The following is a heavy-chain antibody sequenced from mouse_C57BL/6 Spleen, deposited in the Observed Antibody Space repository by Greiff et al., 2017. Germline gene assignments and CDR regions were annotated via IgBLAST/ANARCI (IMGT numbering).Heavy chain of an antibody. J-gene: IGHJ4*01. CDR1: GYTFTDYE. D-gene: IGHD1-1*01. V-gene: IGHV1-15*01. CDR2: IDPETGGT. Sequence: QVQLQQSGAELVRPGASVTLSCKASGYTFTDYEMHWVKQTPVHGLEWIGAIDPETGGTAYNQKFKGKAILTADKSSSTAYMELRSLTSEDSAVXYCTSSYPYYYAMDYWGQGTSVTVSS. CDR3: TSSYPYYYAMDY.